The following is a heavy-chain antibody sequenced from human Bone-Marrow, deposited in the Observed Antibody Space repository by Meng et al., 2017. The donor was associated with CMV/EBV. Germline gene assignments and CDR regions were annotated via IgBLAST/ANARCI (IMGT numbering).Heavy chain of an antibody. CDR3: ARDRYYDSSWKPAFDI. Sequence: GGSLRLSCAASGFTFSSYEMNWVRQAPGKGLEWVSYISSSGSTIYYADSVKGRFTISRDNAKNSLYLQMNSLRAEDTAVYYCARDRYYDSSWKPAFDIWGQGTMVTVSS. CDR2: ISSSGSTI. D-gene: IGHD3-22*01. J-gene: IGHJ3*02. V-gene: IGHV3-48*03. CDR1: GFTFSSYE.